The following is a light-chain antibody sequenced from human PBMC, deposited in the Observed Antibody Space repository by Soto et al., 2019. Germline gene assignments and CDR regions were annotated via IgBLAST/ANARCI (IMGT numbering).Light chain of an antibody. CDR1: SSNIGAGYD. V-gene: IGLV1-40*01. J-gene: IGLJ2*01. CDR3: QSYDSRLRVSV. Sequence: QSVLTQPPSVSGAPGQRVTISCTGSSSNIGAGYDVPWYQQLPGTAPKLLIYGNSNRPSGVPDRFSGSKSGTSASLAITGLQAEDEADYYCQSYDSRLRVSVFGGGTKLTVL. CDR2: GNS.